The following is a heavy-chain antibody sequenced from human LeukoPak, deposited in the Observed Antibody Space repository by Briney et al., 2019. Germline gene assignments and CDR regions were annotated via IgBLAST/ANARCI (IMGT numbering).Heavy chain of an antibody. Sequence: ASVKVSCKASGYTFTTYFLHWVRQAPGQGLEWMGIIDPSSGGSTSAQNFQDRLTMTRDMSTSTVFMELSSLRSEDTAMYFCARGGYTGTPDDAFDIWGQGTMVTISS. CDR1: GYTFTTYF. J-gene: IGHJ3*02. CDR2: IDPSSGGS. V-gene: IGHV1-46*01. D-gene: IGHD2-8*02. CDR3: ARGGYTGTPDDAFDI.